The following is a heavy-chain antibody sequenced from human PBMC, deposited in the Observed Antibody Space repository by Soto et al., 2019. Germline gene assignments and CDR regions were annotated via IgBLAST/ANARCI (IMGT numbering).Heavy chain of an antibody. CDR2: ISGSGGST. D-gene: IGHD3-3*01. J-gene: IGHJ6*02. CDR3: AKDRITIFGVVTDWEYGMDV. Sequence: EVQLLESGGGLVQPGGSLRLSCAASGFTFSSYAMSWVRQAPGKGLEWVSAISGSGGSTYYADSVKGRFTISRDNSKNTMYLQMNSLRAEDTAVYYCAKDRITIFGVVTDWEYGMDVCGQGTTVTVSS. CDR1: GFTFSSYA. V-gene: IGHV3-23*01.